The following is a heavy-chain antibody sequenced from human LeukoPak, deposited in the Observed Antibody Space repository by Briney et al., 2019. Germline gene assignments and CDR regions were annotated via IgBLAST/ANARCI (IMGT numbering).Heavy chain of an antibody. CDR3: ARRVYSYGAY. Sequence: GGSLRLSCAASGFTFSSYEMNWVRQAPGKGPEWVSYISSSGSTIYYADSVKGRFTISRDNAKNSLYLQMNSLRAEDTAVYYCARRVYSYGAYWGQGTLVTVSS. D-gene: IGHD5-18*01. V-gene: IGHV3-48*03. J-gene: IGHJ4*02. CDR1: GFTFSSYE. CDR2: ISSSGSTI.